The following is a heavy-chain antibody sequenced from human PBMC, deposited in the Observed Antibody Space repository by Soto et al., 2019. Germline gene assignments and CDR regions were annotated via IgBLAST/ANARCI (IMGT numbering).Heavy chain of an antibody. CDR2: THYRSKWYN. Sequence: PSQTLSLTCAISGDSVSSNSAAWNWIRQSPSRGLEWLGRTHYRSKWYNDYAVSVKSRITINPDTSKNQFSLQLNSVTPEDTAVYYCAREEGPTVTRIYGMDVWGQGTTVTVSS. CDR3: AREEGPTVTRIYGMDV. J-gene: IGHJ6*02. CDR1: GDSVSSNSAA. D-gene: IGHD4-4*01. V-gene: IGHV6-1*01.